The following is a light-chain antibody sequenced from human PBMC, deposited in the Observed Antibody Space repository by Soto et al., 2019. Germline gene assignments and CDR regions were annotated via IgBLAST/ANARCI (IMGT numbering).Light chain of an antibody. J-gene: IGLJ1*01. CDR2: EGS. CDR3: CSLSGSSYYV. CDR1: SSDVGSYNH. Sequence: QSALTQPASVSGSPGQSITISCTGTSSDVGSYNHVSWYQQKPGKGPKLMIFEGSKRPSGVSNRFSGSKSGNTASLTISGLQAEDEADYYCCSLSGSSYYVFGTGTKLTVL. V-gene: IGLV2-23*01.